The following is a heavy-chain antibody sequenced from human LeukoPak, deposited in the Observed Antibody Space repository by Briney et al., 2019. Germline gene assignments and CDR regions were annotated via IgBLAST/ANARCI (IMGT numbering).Heavy chain of an antibody. J-gene: IGHJ3*02. CDR2: ISYDGSNK. CDR1: GFTFSSYA. Sequence: GGSLRLSCAASGFTFSSYAMHWVRQAPGKGLEWVAVISYDGSNKYYADSVKGRFTISRDNSKNTLYLQMNSLRAEDTAVYYCARDAVSEAYDIWGQGTMVTVSS. CDR3: ARDAVSEAYDI. V-gene: IGHV3-30-3*01.